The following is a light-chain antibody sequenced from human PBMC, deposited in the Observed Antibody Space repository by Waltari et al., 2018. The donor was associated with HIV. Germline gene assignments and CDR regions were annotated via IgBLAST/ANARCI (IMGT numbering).Light chain of an antibody. J-gene: IGKJ3*01. CDR1: QVISYY. CDR2: DEA. Sequence: IQMTQPPSSLSASVGDRVSITCQAGQVISYYFNWYQQKPGKAPKLLIYDEARLKRGVPSRFSAGGSETDFTYAISSLQPEDIATYYCQQYASMFPVGPGTKVNIK. CDR3: QQYASMFP. V-gene: IGKV1-33*01.